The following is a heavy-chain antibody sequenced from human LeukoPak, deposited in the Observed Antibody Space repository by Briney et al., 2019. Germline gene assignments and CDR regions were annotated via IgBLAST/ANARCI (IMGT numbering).Heavy chain of an antibody. Sequence: GASLRLSCAASGFTFTSYVMIWVRQAPGKGLEWVSSIPASGGTTYYADSVKGRFTISRDNSKNSLYLQMDSLRAEDTAVYYCAKESSGGWYFDYWGQGTLVTVSS. CDR3: AKESSGGWYFDY. V-gene: IGHV3-23*01. J-gene: IGHJ4*02. CDR1: GFTFTSYV. CDR2: IPASGGTT. D-gene: IGHD6-19*01.